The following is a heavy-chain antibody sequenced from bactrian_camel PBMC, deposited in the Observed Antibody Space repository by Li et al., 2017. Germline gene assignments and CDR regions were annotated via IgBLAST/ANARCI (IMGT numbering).Heavy chain of an antibody. Sequence: VQLVESGGDLVQPGGSLRLSCAASGFTAFRNYAMSWVRQAPGKGLEWVSAISYGGGSTSYADSVKGRFTISRDNAKNTVYLQLNGLKPEDTAVYYCVRNPDDNNWYYFGYWGQGTQVTVS. CDR3: VRNPDDNNWYYFGY. CDR2: ISYGGGST. J-gene: IGHJ6*01. D-gene: IGHD6*01. V-gene: IGHV3S40*01. CDR1: GFTAFRNYA.